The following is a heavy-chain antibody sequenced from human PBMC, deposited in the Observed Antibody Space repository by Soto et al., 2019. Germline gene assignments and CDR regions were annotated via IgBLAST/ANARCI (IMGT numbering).Heavy chain of an antibody. D-gene: IGHD2-15*01. CDR3: ARYGSGECNRGSCYSPVDY. V-gene: IGHV4-30-4*01. CDR2: IYYSGSP. J-gene: IGHJ4*02. CDR1: GRSISSVNYY. Sequence: QVQLQESGPGLVKPSQTLSLTCTVSGRSISSVNYYWSWIRQPPGKGLEWIGHIYYSGSPYYNPSLRSRVTISVYTSKNPFPLELSSVTAADTAVYYCARYGSGECNRGSCYSPVDYWGEVTLVTVS.